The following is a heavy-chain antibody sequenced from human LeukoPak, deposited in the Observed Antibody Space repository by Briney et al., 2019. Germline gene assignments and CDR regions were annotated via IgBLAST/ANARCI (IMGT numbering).Heavy chain of an antibody. Sequence: PGGSLRLSCAASGFTFSSYGMHWVRQAPGKGLGWVAFIRYDGSNKYYADSVKGRFTISRDNSKNTLYLQMNSLRAEDTAVYYCAKAMITFGGVIVQPDYWGQGTLVTVSS. D-gene: IGHD3-16*02. CDR3: AKAMITFGGVIVQPDY. V-gene: IGHV3-30*02. J-gene: IGHJ4*02. CDR1: GFTFSSYG. CDR2: IRYDGSNK.